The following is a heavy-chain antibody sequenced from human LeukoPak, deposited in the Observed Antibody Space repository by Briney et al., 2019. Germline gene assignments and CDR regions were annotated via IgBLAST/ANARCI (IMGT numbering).Heavy chain of an antibody. CDR1: GLSLSTSGMC. J-gene: IGHJ4*02. CDR2: IDWDDDK. D-gene: IGHD5-24*01. V-gene: IGHV2-70*01. CDR3: ARKGRDGYNSVYDY. Sequence: SGPALLHPTQTLTLTCTSSGLSLSTSGMCVSWIRQPPGKALEWLALIDWDDDKYYSTSLKTRLTISKDTSKNQVVLTMTNMDPVDTATYYCARKGRDGYNSVYDYWGQGTLVTVSS.